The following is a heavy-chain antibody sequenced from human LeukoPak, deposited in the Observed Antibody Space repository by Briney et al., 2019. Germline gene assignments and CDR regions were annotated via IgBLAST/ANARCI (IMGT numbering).Heavy chain of an antibody. CDR1: GYTFTGYY. V-gene: IGHV1-2*04. Sequence: ASVKVSCKASGYTFTGYYMHWVRQAPGQGLEWMGWINPNSGGTNYAQKFQGWVTMTRDTSISTAYMELSRLRSDDTAVYYCAREVAYYYGSGPMDVWGQGTTVTVSS. D-gene: IGHD3-10*01. CDR2: INPNSGGT. CDR3: AREVAYYYGSGPMDV. J-gene: IGHJ6*02.